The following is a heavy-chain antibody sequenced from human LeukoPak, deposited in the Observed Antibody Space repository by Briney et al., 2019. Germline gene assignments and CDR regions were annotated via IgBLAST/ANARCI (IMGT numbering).Heavy chain of an antibody. J-gene: IGHJ6*02. CDR1: GFPESNSY. CDR2: IYSGGNT. Sequence: GGSLTHLCAASGFPESNSYLHWDRQAPGKGLEWVSIIYSGGNTYYADSVRGRFIISRDNSENTVYLQMNSLRAEDTAVYFCARPPGLRVHYSYYYGVDVWGQGTTVTVSS. D-gene: IGHD3-10*01. CDR3: ARPPGLRVHYSYYYGVDV. V-gene: IGHV3-66*04.